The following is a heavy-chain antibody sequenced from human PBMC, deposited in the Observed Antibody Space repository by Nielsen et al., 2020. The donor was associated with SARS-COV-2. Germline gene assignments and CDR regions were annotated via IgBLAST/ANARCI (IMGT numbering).Heavy chain of an antibody. CDR2: IYSGGSST. CDR3: AKGSGAGGDWFDP. V-gene: IGHV3-23*03. Sequence: WIRQPPGKGLEWVSVIYSGGSSTYSADSVKGRFTISRDNSKNTLYLQMNSLRAEDTAIYYCAKGSGAGGDWFDPWGQGTLVTVSS. J-gene: IGHJ5*02. D-gene: IGHD3-10*01.